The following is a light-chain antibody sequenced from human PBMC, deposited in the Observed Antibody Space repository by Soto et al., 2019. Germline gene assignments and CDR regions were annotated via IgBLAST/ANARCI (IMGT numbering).Light chain of an antibody. Sequence: QAVVTQPPSVSGAPGQRATISCTESSSNIGAGYDVHWYQQLPGTAPKLLIYGNSNRPSGVPDRFSGSKSVTSASLAITGLQAEDEADYYCQSYDSSLSGWVFGGGTKLTVL. CDR3: QSYDSSLSGWV. V-gene: IGLV1-40*01. J-gene: IGLJ3*02. CDR2: GNS. CDR1: SSNIGAGYD.